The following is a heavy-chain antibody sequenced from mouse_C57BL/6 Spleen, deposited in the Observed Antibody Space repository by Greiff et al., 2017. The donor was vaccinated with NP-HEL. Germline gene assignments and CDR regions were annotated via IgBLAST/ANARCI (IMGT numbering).Heavy chain of an antibody. CDR1: GYTFTSYW. Sequence: VQLQQPGAELVRPGTSVKLSCKASGYTFTSYWMHWVKQRPGQGLEWIGVIDPSDSYTNYNQKFKGKATLTVDTSSSTAYMQLSSLTSEDSAVYYCARKGVYYSSPWDYWGQGTTLTVSS. V-gene: IGHV1-59*01. CDR3: ARKGVYYSSPWDY. J-gene: IGHJ2*01. D-gene: IGHD2-12*01. CDR2: IDPSDSYT.